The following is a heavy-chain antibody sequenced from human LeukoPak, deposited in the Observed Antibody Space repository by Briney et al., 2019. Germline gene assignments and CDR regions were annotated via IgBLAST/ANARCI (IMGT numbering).Heavy chain of an antibody. CDR2: IYSGGST. D-gene: IGHD3-22*01. Sequence: GGSLRLSCAASGFTVSSNYMSWVRQAPGKGLEWVSVIYSGGSTYYADSVKGRFTISRDNSKNTLYLQMNSLRAEDTAVYYCAKDGDYYDSSGYYLRFDYWGQGTLVTVSS. J-gene: IGHJ4*02. CDR3: AKDGDYYDSSGYYLRFDY. CDR1: GFTVSSNY. V-gene: IGHV3-53*01.